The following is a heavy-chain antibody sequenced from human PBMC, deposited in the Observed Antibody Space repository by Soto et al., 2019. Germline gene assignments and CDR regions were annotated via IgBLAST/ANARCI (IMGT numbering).Heavy chain of an antibody. V-gene: IGHV3-74*01. CDR3: DRGGPSSSSSWYPY. Sequence: PGGSLRLSCAASGFTFSSYWMHWVRHVAEKGLVWVSRIKSDGSSTNYADSVKGRFTISRDNAKNTLYLQMNSLRAEDTAVYYCDRGGPSSSSSWYPYWGQGTLVNVSS. J-gene: IGHJ4*02. CDR2: IKSDGSST. CDR1: GFTFSSYW. D-gene: IGHD6-13*01.